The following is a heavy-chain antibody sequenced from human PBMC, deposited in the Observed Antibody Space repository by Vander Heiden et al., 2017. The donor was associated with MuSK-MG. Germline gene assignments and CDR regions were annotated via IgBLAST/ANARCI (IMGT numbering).Heavy chain of an antibody. CDR2: LYRGGDT. J-gene: IGHJ4*02. V-gene: IGHV3-53*02. CDR3: AREKGKLGDYQLDY. Sequence: EVRLVETGGGLIQPGGSLRLSCAASGLTVSDSYMSWVRQARGKGLEWVSILYRGGDTDYADSVRGRFTISRDNSKNTVYLQMNNLRAEDTAVYYGAREKGKLGDYQLDYWGQGTLVTVSS. CDR1: GLTVSDSY. D-gene: IGHD4-17*01.